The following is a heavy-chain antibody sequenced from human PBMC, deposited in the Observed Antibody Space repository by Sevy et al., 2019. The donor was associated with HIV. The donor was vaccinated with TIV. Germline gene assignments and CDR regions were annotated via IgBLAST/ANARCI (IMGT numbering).Heavy chain of an antibody. CDR2: IFSSGST. CDR1: GFTVNDKY. D-gene: IGHD6-19*01. V-gene: IGHV3-66*02. CDR3: VSLFLSYRSDRSYFDY. Sequence: GGSLRLSCAISGFTVNDKYIIWVRQAPGKGLEWVSVIFSSGSTYYADSAKGRFTISRDNSKNTVDLQMNSVRAEDTAVYYCVSLFLSYRSDRSYFDYWGQGTLVTVSS. J-gene: IGHJ4*02.